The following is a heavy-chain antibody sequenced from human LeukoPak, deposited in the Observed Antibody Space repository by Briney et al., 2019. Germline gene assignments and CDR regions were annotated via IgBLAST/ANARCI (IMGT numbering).Heavy chain of an antibody. CDR2: IKQDGSEK. CDR1: GFTFSNYW. Sequence: GGSLRLSCAASGFTFSNYWMTWVRQAPGKGLEWEANIKQDGSEKYYVDSVKGRFTISRDNAKNSLYLQMNSLRAEETAVYYCARADYSGRIFDYWGQGTLVIVSS. CDR3: ARADYSGRIFDY. J-gene: IGHJ4*02. D-gene: IGHD1-26*01. V-gene: IGHV3-7*04.